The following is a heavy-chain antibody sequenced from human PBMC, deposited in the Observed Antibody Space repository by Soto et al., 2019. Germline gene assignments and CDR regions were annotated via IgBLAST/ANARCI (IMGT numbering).Heavy chain of an antibody. V-gene: IGHV3-48*04. CDR1: GFTFRSYW. D-gene: IGHD2-2*01. CDR3: ARVDHPAKS. Sequence: GGSLRLSCAASGFTFRSYWMTWVRQAPGKGLEWVSNISRSGSTIYYADSVKGRFTISRDNAKNSLYLQMNSLRAEDTAVYYCARVDHPAKSWGQGTLVTVSS. J-gene: IGHJ5*02. CDR2: ISRSGSTI.